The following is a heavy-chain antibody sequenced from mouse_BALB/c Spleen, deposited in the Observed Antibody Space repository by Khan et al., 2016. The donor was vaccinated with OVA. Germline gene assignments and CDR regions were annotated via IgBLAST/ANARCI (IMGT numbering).Heavy chain of an antibody. CDR1: GYSFTGYN. CDR3: ARRGREVRAWFAY. CDR2: IDPYYVGT. D-gene: IGHD2-14*01. J-gene: IGHJ3*01. V-gene: IGHV1-39*01. Sequence: VQLQQSGPELEKPGASVKISCKASGYSFTGYNMNWVKQSNGTSLEWIGNIDPYYVGTSYNQKFKGKATLTVDKSSSTAYMQLKNLRSEDSASYCSARRGREVRAWFAYWGQGTLVTVSA.